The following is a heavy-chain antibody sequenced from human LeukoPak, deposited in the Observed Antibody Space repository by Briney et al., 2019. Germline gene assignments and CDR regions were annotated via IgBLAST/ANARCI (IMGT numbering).Heavy chain of an antibody. J-gene: IGHJ6*03. CDR2: IIPIFGTA. CDR1: EGSISSCA. Sequence: SVKVSCKASEGSISSCAISWVLHAPGQGLEWLGRIIPIFGTANYAQNFQGRVTITTVESTSTAYMERSSLRSEETAVYDCARDGGLVITPYMDVLGKGTTVTVSS. D-gene: IGHD3-16*01. V-gene: IGHV1-69*05. CDR3: ARDGGLVITPYMDV.